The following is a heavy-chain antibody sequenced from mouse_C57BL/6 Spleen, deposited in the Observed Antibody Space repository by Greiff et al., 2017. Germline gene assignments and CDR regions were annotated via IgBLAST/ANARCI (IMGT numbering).Heavy chain of an antibody. CDR3: ARDEGYYYGSRWYFDV. CDR1: GFTFSSYA. Sequence: EVKLVESGGGLVKPGGSLKLSCAASGFTFSSYAMSWVRQTPEKRLGWVATISDGGSYTYYPDNVKGRFTISRDNAKNNLYLQMSHLKSEDTAMYYCARDEGYYYGSRWYFDVWGTGTTVTVSS. V-gene: IGHV5-4*01. J-gene: IGHJ1*03. D-gene: IGHD1-1*01. CDR2: ISDGGSYT.